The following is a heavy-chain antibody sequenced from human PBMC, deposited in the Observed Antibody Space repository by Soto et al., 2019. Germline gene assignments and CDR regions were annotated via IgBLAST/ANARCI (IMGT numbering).Heavy chain of an antibody. CDR3: ARWRAARDRGNYYYYYYGMDV. V-gene: IGHV4-34*01. D-gene: IGHD6-6*01. CDR1: GGSFSGYY. J-gene: IGHJ6*02. Sequence: SETLSLTCAVYGGSFSGYYWSWIRQPPGKGLEWIGEINHSGSTNYNPSLKSRVTISVDTSKNQFSLKLSSVTAADTAVYYCARWRAARDRGNYYYYYYGMDVWGQGTTVTVSS. CDR2: INHSGST.